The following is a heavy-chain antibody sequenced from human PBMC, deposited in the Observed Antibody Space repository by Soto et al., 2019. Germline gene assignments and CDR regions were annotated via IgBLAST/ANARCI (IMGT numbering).Heavy chain of an antibody. D-gene: IGHD4-17*01. J-gene: IGHJ5*02. CDR1: GGSITTGGDY. Sequence: KTSETLSLTCTVSGGSITTGGDYWSWIRQNPGKGLEWIGYISHSGITEYNPSLNSRLTLSIDTSKNQFSLEMTSVTAADTAVYYCARISNDYFYGWLDTWGQGTPVTVSS. CDR2: ISHSGIT. CDR3: ARISNDYFYGWLDT. V-gene: IGHV4-31*03.